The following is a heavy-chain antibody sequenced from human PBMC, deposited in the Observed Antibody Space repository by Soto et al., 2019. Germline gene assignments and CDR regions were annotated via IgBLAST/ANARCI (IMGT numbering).Heavy chain of an antibody. J-gene: IGHJ4*02. CDR1: GGSISSGGYS. Sequence: QLQLQESGSGLVKPSQTLSLTCAVSGGSISSGGYSWSWIRQPPGKGLEWIGYIYHSGSTYYNPSLPSRVTISGDRSKNQVSLKLGSVTAADTAVYYCAAGGGLPRYYWGQGTLVTVSS. CDR3: AAGGGLPRYY. CDR2: IYHSGST. D-gene: IGHD5-12*01. V-gene: IGHV4-30-2*01.